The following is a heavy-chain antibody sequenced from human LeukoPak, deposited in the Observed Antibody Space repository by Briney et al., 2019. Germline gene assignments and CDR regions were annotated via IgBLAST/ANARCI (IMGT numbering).Heavy chain of an antibody. CDR3: ASPYCGGDCYSSDAFDI. V-gene: IGHV1-69*13. D-gene: IGHD2-21*01. Sequence: VASVKVSCKASGGTFSSYAISWVRQAPGQGLEWMGGIIPIFGTANYAQKFQGRVTITADESTSTAYMELSSLRSEDTAVYYCASPYCGGDCYSSDAFDIWGQGTMVTVSS. CDR2: IIPIFGTA. J-gene: IGHJ3*02. CDR1: GGTFSSYA.